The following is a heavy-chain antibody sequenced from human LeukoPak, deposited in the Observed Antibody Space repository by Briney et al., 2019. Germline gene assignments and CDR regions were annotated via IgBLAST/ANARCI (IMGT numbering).Heavy chain of an antibody. V-gene: IGHV4-4*02. CDR3: ARETHFHKAFDI. CDR1: GGSISSSNW. CDR2: IYHSGTT. Sequence: SETLSLTCAVSGGSISSSNWWSWVRQPPGKGLEWIGEIYHSGTTNYNPSLKSRVTISVDKSKNQFSLKVNSVTAADTAVYFCARETHFHKAFDIWGQGTLVTVSS. D-gene: IGHD2/OR15-2a*01. J-gene: IGHJ3*02.